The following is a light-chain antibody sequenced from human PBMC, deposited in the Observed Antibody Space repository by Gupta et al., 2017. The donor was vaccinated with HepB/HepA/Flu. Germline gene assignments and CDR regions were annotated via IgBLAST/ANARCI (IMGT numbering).Light chain of an antibody. CDR1: NIGSKS. J-gene: IGLJ1*01. CDR2: YDS. V-gene: IGLV3-21*04. Sequence: SYVLPQPPPVSVAPGKTARITCGGNNIGSKSVHWYQQKPGQAPVLVIYYDSDRPSGIPERFSGSNSGNTATLTISRVEAGDEADYYCQVWDSSSDQGVFGTGTKVTVL. CDR3: QVWDSSSDQGV.